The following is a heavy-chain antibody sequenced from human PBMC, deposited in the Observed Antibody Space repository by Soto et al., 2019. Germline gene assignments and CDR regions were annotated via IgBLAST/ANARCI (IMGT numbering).Heavy chain of an antibody. V-gene: IGHV3-48*02. D-gene: IGHD3-22*01. CDR2: ISSSSSTI. CDR3: AREGPKYYDSSGYYYVRHYGMDV. Sequence: GGSLRLSCAASGFTFSSYSMNWVREAPAKGLEWVSFISSSSSTIYYADSVKGRFTISRDNAKNSLYLQMNSLRDEDTAVYYCAREGPKYYDSSGYYYVRHYGMDVWGQGTTVTSP. J-gene: IGHJ6*02. CDR1: GFTFSSYS.